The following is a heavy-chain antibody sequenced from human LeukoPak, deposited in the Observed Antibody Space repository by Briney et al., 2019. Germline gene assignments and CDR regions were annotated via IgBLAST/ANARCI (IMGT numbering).Heavy chain of an antibody. V-gene: IGHV3-23*01. CDR2: ISGRGDST. D-gene: IGHD6-19*01. Sequence: GGSLRLSCAAAGFTVSRYAVSWVRQAPGKGLEWVSAISGRGDSTYYADSVKGRFTISRDNSKNTLYLQMTSLRAEDSAVYSCVKEAGHGIGWYLVRKYFDYWGQGALVTVSS. J-gene: IGHJ4*02. CDR1: GFTVSRYA. CDR3: VKEAGHGIGWYLVRKYFDY.